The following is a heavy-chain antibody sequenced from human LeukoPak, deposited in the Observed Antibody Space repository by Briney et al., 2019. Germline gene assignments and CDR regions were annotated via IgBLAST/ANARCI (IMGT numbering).Heavy chain of an antibody. J-gene: IGHJ4*02. V-gene: IGHV3-21*01. CDR3: ARAPPFTYSSGWYRGLDSYYFDY. D-gene: IGHD6-19*01. Sequence: GGSLRLSCAASGFTFNSYSMNWVRQAPGKGLEWVSSISSSSSYIYYADSVKGRFTISRDNAKNSLYLQMNSLRAEDTAVYYCARAPPFTYSSGWYRGLDSYYFDYWGQGTLVTVSS. CDR1: GFTFNSYS. CDR2: ISSSSSYI.